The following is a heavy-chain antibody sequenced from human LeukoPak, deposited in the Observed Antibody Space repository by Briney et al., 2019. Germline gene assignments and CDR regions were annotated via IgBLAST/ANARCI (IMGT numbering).Heavy chain of an antibody. CDR3: ARLADYYDILTGYYRVWDY. D-gene: IGHD3-9*01. Sequence: ASVKVSCKASGYTFTSYGISWVRQAPGQGLEWMGWISAYNGNTNYAQKLQGRVTMTTDTSTSTDYMELRSLRSDDTAVYYCARLADYYDILTGYYRVWDYWGQGTLVTVSS. V-gene: IGHV1-18*01. CDR2: ISAYNGNT. CDR1: GYTFTSYG. J-gene: IGHJ4*02.